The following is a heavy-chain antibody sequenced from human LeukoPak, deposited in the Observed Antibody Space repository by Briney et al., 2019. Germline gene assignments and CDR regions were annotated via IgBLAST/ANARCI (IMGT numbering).Heavy chain of an antibody. D-gene: IGHD4-17*01. CDR3: AKDLTTVTSQGDY. CDR1: GFTFSSYE. V-gene: IGHV3-48*03. Sequence: GGSLRLSCAASGFTFSSYEMNWVRQAPGKGLEWVSYISTTGSSIYYADSVKGRFTISRDNSKNMLDLQMNSLRAEDTAVNYCAKDLTTVTSQGDYWGQGTLVTVSS. J-gene: IGHJ4*02. CDR2: ISTTGSSI.